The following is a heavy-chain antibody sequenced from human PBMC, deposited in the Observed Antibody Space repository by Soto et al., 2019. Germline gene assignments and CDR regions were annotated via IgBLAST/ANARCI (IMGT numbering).Heavy chain of an antibody. CDR1: GGTFNNYA. CDR2: IIPTFGTG. D-gene: IGHD3-10*01. Sequence: QVLLVQSGPEVKKPGSSVKVSCKASGGTFNNYAINWVRQALGKGLEWMGGIIPTFGTGNHAQKSQGRFTITADESTTTAYMELNSLRSERTAIYYCASFDGTMVRGGRSSPYEMDVWGQGTTVIVSS. CDR3: ASFDGTMVRGGRSSPYEMDV. J-gene: IGHJ6*02. V-gene: IGHV1-69*01.